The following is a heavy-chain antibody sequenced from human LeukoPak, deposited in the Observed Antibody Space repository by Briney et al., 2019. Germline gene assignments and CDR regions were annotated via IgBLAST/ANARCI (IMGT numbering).Heavy chain of an antibody. CDR1: GGSISSSSYY. D-gene: IGHD3-22*01. CDR3: ARGTYYYDSSGYYYGAFDI. V-gene: IGHV4-39*07. Sequence: PSETLSLTCTVSGGSISSSSYYWGWIRQPPGKGLEWIGSIYYSGSTYYNPSLKSRVTISVDTSKNQFSLKLSSVTAADTAVYYCARGTYYYDSSGYYYGAFDIWGQGTMVTVSS. J-gene: IGHJ3*02. CDR2: IYYSGST.